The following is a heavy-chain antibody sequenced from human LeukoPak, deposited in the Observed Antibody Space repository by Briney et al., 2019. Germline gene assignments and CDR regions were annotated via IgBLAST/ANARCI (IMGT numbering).Heavy chain of an antibody. D-gene: IGHD6-13*01. V-gene: IGHV3-48*03. CDR2: ISTSGSFI. CDR1: GFTFNSYE. J-gene: IGHJ4*02. Sequence: GGSLRLSCAASGFTFNSYEMNWVRQAPGKGLEWLSYISTSGSFIYYADSVKGRFTISRDNAKKSLYLQVDSLRAEDTAVYYCARHSSTWYYFYYWGQGTLVTVSS. CDR3: ARHSSTWYYFYY.